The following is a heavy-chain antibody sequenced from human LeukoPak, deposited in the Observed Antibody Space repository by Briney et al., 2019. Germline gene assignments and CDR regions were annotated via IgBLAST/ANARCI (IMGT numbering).Heavy chain of an antibody. D-gene: IGHD1-26*01. V-gene: IGHV3-33*01. J-gene: IGHJ4*02. CDR1: GFTFSNYG. CDR3: ARDAVGATNGAFDY. CDR2: IWYDGSNK. Sequence: GGSLRLSCAASGFTFSNYGMHWVRQAPGKGLEWVAVIWYDGSNKYYADSVKGRFTISRDNSKNTLYLQMNSLRADDTAVYYCARDAVGATNGAFDYWGRGTLVTVSS.